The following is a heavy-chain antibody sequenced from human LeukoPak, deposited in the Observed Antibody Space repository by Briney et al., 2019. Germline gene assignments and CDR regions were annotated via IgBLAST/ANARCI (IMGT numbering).Heavy chain of an antibody. V-gene: IGHV3-30*18. Sequence: GRSLRLSCAASGFTFSSYDMHWVRQAPGKGVEWVSVISSDENNKYYADSVKGRFTISRDNSKNTLYLQMSSLRPEDTAVYYCAKEGRWLQLGGAFDIWGQGTMVTVSS. CDR3: AKEGRWLQLGGAFDI. J-gene: IGHJ3*02. CDR2: ISSDENNK. D-gene: IGHD5-24*01. CDR1: GFTFSSYD.